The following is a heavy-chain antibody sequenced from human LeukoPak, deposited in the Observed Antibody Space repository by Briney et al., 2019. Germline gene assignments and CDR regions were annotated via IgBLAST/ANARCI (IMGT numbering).Heavy chain of an antibody. V-gene: IGHV3-30*02. Sequence: PGGSLRLSCAASGFNFSSYGMHWVRQAPGKGLEWVAFIRYDGSNKYYADSVKGRFTISRDNSKNTLYLQMNSLRAEDTAVYYCAKDSGEPYYFDYWGQETLVTVSS. CDR2: IRYDGSNK. CDR1: GFNFSSYG. D-gene: IGHD1-26*01. CDR3: AKDSGEPYYFDY. J-gene: IGHJ4*02.